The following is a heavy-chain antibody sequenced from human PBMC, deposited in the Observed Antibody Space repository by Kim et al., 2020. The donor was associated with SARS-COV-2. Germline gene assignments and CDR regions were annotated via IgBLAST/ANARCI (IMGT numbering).Heavy chain of an antibody. CDR1: GFTFSSYG. CDR3: ARGENTGAGAAMDV. V-gene: IGHV3-33*05. D-gene: IGHD1-26*01. J-gene: IGHJ6*02. Sequence: GGSLRLSCAASGFTFSSYGMHWVRQAPGKGLEWVAVISYDGSNKYYADSVKGRFTISRDNSKNTLYLQMNSLRAEDTAVYYCARGENTGAGAAMDVWGQGTTVTVSS. CDR2: ISYDGSNK.